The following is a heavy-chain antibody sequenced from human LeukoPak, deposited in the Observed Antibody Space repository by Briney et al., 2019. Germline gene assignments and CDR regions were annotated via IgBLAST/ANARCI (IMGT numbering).Heavy chain of an antibody. Sequence: PSETLSLTCTVSGGXISNNYWSWVRQPLGKGLEWIGSIFYSGRTDYNPSLKSRVTISIDTSKNQFSLKLSSVTATDTAVYYCARGRPITEEGSWLDPWGQGTLVTVSS. J-gene: IGHJ5*02. CDR1: GGXISNNY. D-gene: IGHD1-14*01. CDR2: IFYSGRT. CDR3: ARGRPITEEGSWLDP. V-gene: IGHV4-59*01.